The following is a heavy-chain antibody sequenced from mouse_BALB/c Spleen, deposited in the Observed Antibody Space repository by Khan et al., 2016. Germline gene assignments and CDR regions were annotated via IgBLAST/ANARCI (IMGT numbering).Heavy chain of an antibody. J-gene: IGHJ3*01. V-gene: IGHV4-1*02. CDR1: GFDFSRYW. CDR2: INPDSSTI. Sequence: EVKLLESGGGLVQPGGSLNLSCAASGFDFSRYWMSWVRQAPGKGLEWIGEINPDSSTIYYTPSLKHKFIISRDNAKHTLYLQMSKVRSEDTALYYCARRDYYGLGAYWGQGTLVTVSA. CDR3: ARRDYYGLGAY. D-gene: IGHD1-2*01.